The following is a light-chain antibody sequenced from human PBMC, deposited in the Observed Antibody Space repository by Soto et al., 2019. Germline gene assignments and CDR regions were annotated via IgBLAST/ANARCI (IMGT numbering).Light chain of an antibody. CDR1: QSISNNY. V-gene: IGKV3-20*01. J-gene: IGKJ1*01. CDR3: QQWGRSTRT. Sequence: IVWARAAGTLSLSPGARAVLSCRASQSISNNYLAWYQQTPGQDPRLLIYGASNRATGFPDRFSGSGSGTDFNLTITRLETEDFAVYVCQQWGRSTRTFGQGTQLEIK. CDR2: GAS.